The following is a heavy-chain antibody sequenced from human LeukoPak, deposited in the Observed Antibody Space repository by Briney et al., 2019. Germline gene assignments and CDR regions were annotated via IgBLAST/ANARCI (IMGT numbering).Heavy chain of an antibody. D-gene: IGHD2-2*01. J-gene: IGHJ6*03. CDR2: IYYSGST. Sequence: SETLSLTCTVSGGSISSYYWSWIRQPPGKGLEWIGYIYYSGSTNYNPSLKSRVTISVDTSKNQFSLKLSSVTAADTAVYYCARVVEVPAAISVDYYYYMDVWGKGTTVTISS. CDR3: ARVVEVPAAISVDYYYYMDV. CDR1: GGSISSYY. V-gene: IGHV4-59*01.